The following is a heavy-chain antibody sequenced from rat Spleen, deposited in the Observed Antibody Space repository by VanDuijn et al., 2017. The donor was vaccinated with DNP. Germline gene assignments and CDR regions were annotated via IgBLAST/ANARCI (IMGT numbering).Heavy chain of an antibody. J-gene: IGHJ2*01. Sequence: EVQLVESGGDPVQPGGSLTLSCVVSGFTFNKDWMTWVRQVPGKGLEWVASITTGGEITYYPDSVKGRFTVSRDHATNTLYLQMNSLRSEDMATYYCVRWYNSGYYFDYWGQGVMVTVSS. CDR2: ITTGGEIT. D-gene: IGHD4-3*01. CDR1: GFTFNKDW. V-gene: IGHV5-31*01. CDR3: VRWYNSGYYFDY.